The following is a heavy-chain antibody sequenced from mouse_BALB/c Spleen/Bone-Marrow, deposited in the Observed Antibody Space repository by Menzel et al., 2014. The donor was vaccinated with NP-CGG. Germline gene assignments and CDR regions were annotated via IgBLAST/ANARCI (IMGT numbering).Heavy chain of an antibody. CDR3: ARERGY. CDR2: ILPGSGST. J-gene: IGHJ3*01. V-gene: IGHV1-9*01. Sequence: QVQLQQSGAELTKTGASVKISCKATGYTFSSYWIEWVKQRPGHGLEWIGEILPGSGSTNYNEKFEGKATFTADTSSNTAYMQLSSLTSEDSAVYYCARERGYWGQGTLVTVSA. CDR1: GYTFSSYW.